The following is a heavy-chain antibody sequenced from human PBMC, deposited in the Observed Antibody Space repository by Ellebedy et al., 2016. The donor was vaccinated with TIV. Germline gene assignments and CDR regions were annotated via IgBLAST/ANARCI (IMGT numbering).Heavy chain of an antibody. V-gene: IGHV3-74*01. CDR2: INSDGSSI. CDR3: ARTGYSSSWYVDS. D-gene: IGHD6-13*01. CDR1: GFTFSNYW. J-gene: IGHJ4*02. Sequence: GESLKISCAASGFTFSNYWMHWVRQVPGKGLVWISRINSDGSSISYADSVKGRFTISRDNGKNTLYLQMNSLRGDDTAVYFCARTGYSSSWYVDSWGQGTLVTVSS.